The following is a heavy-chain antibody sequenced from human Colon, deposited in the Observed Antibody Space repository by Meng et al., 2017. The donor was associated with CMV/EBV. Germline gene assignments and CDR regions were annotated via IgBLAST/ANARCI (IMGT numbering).Heavy chain of an antibody. CDR2: IGNGGDTIGNGGDT. V-gene: IGHV3-13*01. D-gene: IGHD3-10*01. CDR3: TRGRLHGFAA. J-gene: IGHJ5*02. Sequence: GESLKISCAASGFDFRSYDMHWVRQVKGKGLEWVSAIGNGGDTIGNGGDTYYAGSVKGRFTISRENEKNTLYLQMNSLRVGDMAVYYCTRGRLHGFAAWGQGTLVTVSS. CDR1: GFDFRSYD.